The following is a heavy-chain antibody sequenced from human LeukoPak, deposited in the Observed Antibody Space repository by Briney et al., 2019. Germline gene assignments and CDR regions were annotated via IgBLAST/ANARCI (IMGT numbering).Heavy chain of an antibody. J-gene: IGHJ4*02. D-gene: IGHD3-9*01. CDR3: ARGPGLRYFDWFLYYFDY. CDR1: GGSFSGYY. CDR2: INHSGST. V-gene: IGHV4-34*01. Sequence: PSETLSLTCAVYGGSFSGYYWSWIRQPPGKGLEWIGEINHSGSTNYNPSLKSRATISVDTSKNQFSLKLSSVTAADTAVYYCARGPGLRYFDWFLYYFDYWGQGTLVTVSS.